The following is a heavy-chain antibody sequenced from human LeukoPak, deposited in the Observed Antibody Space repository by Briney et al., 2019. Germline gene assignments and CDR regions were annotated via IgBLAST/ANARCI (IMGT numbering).Heavy chain of an antibody. D-gene: IGHD3-3*01. J-gene: IGHJ5*02. Sequence: LRLSXAASGFTFSSYTIHWVRQAPGKGLEWVAVISYDGSNKYYADSVKGRFTISRDNSKNTLYLQMNSLRPEDTAVYYCARSIMIFGVARGLGDWFDHWGQGTLVTVSS. CDR1: GFTFSSYT. CDR3: ARSIMIFGVARGLGDWFDH. CDR2: ISYDGSNK. V-gene: IGHV3-30-3*01.